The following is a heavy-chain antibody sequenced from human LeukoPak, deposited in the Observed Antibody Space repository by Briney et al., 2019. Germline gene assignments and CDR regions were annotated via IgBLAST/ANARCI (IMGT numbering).Heavy chain of an antibody. CDR1: GFTFSSYW. D-gene: IGHD2-15*01. V-gene: IGHV3-7*03. J-gene: IGHJ4*02. CDR2: IKQDGSEK. Sequence: GGSLRLSCAASGFTFSSYWMSWVRQAPGKGLEWVANIKQDGSEKYYVDSVKGRFTISRDNAKNSLYLQMNSLRAEDTAVYYCARGGPYCSGGSCAVRYWGQRTLVTVSS. CDR3: ARGGPYCSGGSCAVRY.